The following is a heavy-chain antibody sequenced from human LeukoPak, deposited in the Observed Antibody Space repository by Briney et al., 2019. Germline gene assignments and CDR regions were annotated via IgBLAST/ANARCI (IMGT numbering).Heavy chain of an antibody. CDR2: IIPILGIA. J-gene: IGHJ4*02. CDR3: ARGPRWNYFGVVAPLAY. V-gene: IGHV1-69*04. D-gene: IGHD1-7*01. Sequence: GSSVKVSCKASGGTFSSYAISWVRQAPGQGLEWMGRIIPILGIANYAQKFQGRVTITADKSTSTAYMELSSLRSEDTAVYYCARGPRWNYFGVVAPLAYWGQGTLVTVSS. CDR1: GGTFSSYA.